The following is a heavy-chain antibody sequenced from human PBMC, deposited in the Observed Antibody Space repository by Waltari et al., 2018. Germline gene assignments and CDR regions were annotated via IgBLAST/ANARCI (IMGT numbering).Heavy chain of an antibody. V-gene: IGHV4-39*07. CDR3: ARAPGGGYYGMDV. CDR1: GGSISSSSYY. J-gene: IGHJ6*02. D-gene: IGHD3-16*01. Sequence: QLQLQESGPGLVKPSETLSLTCTVSGGSISSSSYYWGWIRQPPGKGLEWIGSIYYSGSTYYNPSLKSRVTISVDTSKNQFSLKLSSVTAADTAVYYCARAPGGGYYGMDVWGQGTTVTVSS. CDR2: IYYSGST.